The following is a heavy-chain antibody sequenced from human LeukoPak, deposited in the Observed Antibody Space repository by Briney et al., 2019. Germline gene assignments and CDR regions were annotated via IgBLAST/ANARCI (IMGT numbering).Heavy chain of an antibody. V-gene: IGHV4-39*07. Sequence: SETLSLTCTVSGGSISSSSYYWGWIRQPPGKGLEWIGSIYYSGSTYYNPSLKSRVTISVDTSKNQFSLKLSSVTAADTAVYYCAREDYSNLKWFDPWGQGTLVTVSS. D-gene: IGHD4-11*01. CDR2: IYYSGST. CDR1: GGSISSSSYY. CDR3: AREDYSNLKWFDP. J-gene: IGHJ5*02.